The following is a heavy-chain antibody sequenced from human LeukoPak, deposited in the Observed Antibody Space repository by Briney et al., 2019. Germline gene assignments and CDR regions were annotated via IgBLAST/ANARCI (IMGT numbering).Heavy chain of an antibody. V-gene: IGHV1-2*02. CDR1: GYTFTAYY. CDR2: INPNAGDT. CDR3: ARDVAVALYYYYYYMDV. Sequence: ASVKVSCKTSGYTFTAYYVHWVRQAPGQGLEWIGWINPNAGDTNYAPKFQGRVIMIKDTSISTAYMELSRLRSDDTAVYYCARDVAVALYYYYYYMDVWGKGTTVTVSS. D-gene: IGHD6-19*01. J-gene: IGHJ6*03.